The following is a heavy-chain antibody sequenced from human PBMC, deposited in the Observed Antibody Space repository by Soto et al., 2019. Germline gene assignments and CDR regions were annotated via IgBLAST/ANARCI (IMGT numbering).Heavy chain of an antibody. V-gene: IGHV4-59*01. D-gene: IGHD4-17*01. CDR3: ARDSYTLTMRFGMDV. J-gene: IGHJ6*02. CDR1: GGSISTYS. Sequence: SETLSLTCTVSGGSISTYSWSWIRQPPGKGLEWIGYIYYTGNTNYNPSLKSRVTMSVDTSKNQFSLKLSSVTAADTAVYYCARDSYTLTMRFGMDVWGQGTTVTVSS. CDR2: IYYTGNT.